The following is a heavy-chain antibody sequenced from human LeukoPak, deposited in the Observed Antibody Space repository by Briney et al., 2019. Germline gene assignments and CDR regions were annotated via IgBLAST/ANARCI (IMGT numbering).Heavy chain of an antibody. CDR2: IYSGGKT. CDR1: GFSVSSDY. J-gene: IGHJ4*02. V-gene: IGHV3-66*01. D-gene: IGHD2-15*01. CDR3: ARDLVVAGTYGFGN. Sequence: PGGSLRLSCAASGFSVSSDYMSWVRQAPGKGLEWVSSIYSGGKTLYADSVKDRFTIPRDNSENTLHLQMTSLRVEDAAMYYCARDLVVAGTYGFGNWGQGTLVTVSS.